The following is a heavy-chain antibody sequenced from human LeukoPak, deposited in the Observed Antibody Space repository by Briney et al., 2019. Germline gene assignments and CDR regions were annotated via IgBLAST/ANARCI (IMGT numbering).Heavy chain of an antibody. CDR1: GFTVSSNY. CDR3: AKAHSSWPNWFDS. D-gene: IGHD6-13*01. Sequence: GGSLRRSCAASGFTVSSNYMSWVRQAPGKGLEWVSTISGSGVSTYYADSVKGRFTISRDNSKNTLYLQMNSLRAEDTAVYYCAKAHSSWPNWFDSWGQGTLVTVSS. J-gene: IGHJ5*01. V-gene: IGHV3-23*01. CDR2: ISGSGVST.